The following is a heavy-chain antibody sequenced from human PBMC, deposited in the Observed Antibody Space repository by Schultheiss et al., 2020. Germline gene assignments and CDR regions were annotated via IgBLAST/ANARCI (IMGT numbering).Heavy chain of an antibody. CDR2: IYTSGST. CDR1: GGPISSGSYY. CDR3: ARAEGEMATLGFDY. D-gene: IGHD5-24*01. J-gene: IGHJ4*02. Sequence: SETLSLTCTVSGGPISSGSYYWSWIRQPAGKGLEWIGRIYTSGSTNYNPSLKSRVTISVDTSKNQFSLKLSSVTAADTAVYYCARAEGEMATLGFDYWGQGTLLTACS. V-gene: IGHV4-61*02.